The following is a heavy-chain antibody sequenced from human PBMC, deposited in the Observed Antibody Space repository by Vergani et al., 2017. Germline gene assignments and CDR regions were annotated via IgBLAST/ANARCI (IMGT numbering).Heavy chain of an antibody. Sequence: QVQLQESGPGLVKPSETLSLTCTVSGGSISSYYWSWIRQPPGKGLEWIGYIYYSGSTNYNPSLKSRVTISVDTSKNQFSLKLSSVTAADTAGYYCARSIVSRNPPDYFDNWGQGTLVTVSS. V-gene: IGHV4-59*01. CDR1: GGSISSYY. CDR3: ARSIVSRNPPDYFDN. D-gene: IGHD1-14*01. CDR2: IYYSGST. J-gene: IGHJ4*02.